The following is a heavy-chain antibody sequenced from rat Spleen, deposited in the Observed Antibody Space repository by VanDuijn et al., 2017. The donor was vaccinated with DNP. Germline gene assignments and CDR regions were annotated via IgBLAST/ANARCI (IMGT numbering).Heavy chain of an antibody. CDR1: RFTFSDYY. V-gene: IGHV5-29*01. Sequence: EVQLVESGGGLVQPGRSLKLSCAASRFTFSDYYMVWVRQAPTKGLEWVATISYDDSSSYYRDSVKGRFTISRDNAKSTLYLQMDSLRSEDTATYYCTVDRDGSYGVAYWGQGTLVTVSS. D-gene: IGHD1-12*02. CDR2: ISYDDSSS. J-gene: IGHJ3*01. CDR3: TVDRDGSYGVAY.